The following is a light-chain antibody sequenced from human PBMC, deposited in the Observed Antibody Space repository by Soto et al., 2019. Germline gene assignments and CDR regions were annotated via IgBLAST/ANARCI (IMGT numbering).Light chain of an antibody. CDR3: QQYNSYPIT. Sequence: DIQITHSPSSLSSSVVYIFSITCLASQGIFDYLAWFQQRPGQAPKSLIYAASSLQTGVPSTFSGSGSGTNFTLTISNLQPEDFATYSCQQYNSYPITFGQGTRLEIK. CDR2: AAS. V-gene: IGKV1-16*01. CDR1: QGIFDY. J-gene: IGKJ5*01.